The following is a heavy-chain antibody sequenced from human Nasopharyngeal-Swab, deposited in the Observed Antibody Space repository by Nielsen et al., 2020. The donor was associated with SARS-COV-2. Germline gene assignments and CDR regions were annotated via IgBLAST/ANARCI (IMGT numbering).Heavy chain of an antibody. D-gene: IGHD3-10*01. CDR3: AKDLWFGELSLFYYYYYGMDV. J-gene: IGHJ6*02. Sequence: WIRQPPGKGLEWGAVISYDGSNKYYADSVKGRFTISRDNSKNTLYLQMNSLRAEDTAVYYCAKDLWFGELSLFYYYYYGMDVWGQGTTVTVSS. CDR2: ISYDGSNK. V-gene: IGHV3-30*18.